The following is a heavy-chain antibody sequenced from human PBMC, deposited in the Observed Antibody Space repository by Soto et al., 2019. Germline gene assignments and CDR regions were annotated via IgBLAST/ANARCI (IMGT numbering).Heavy chain of an antibody. D-gene: IGHD6-6*01. J-gene: IGHJ4*02. CDR2: IHHNGST. CDR1: GASFSGYY. V-gene: IGHV4-34*01. CDR3: ARGHSTSGYDS. Sequence: SETLSLTCSVYGASFSGYYWSWIRQSPGKGLEWIGEIHHNGSTHYNPSLKSRLTFSIDESQSQFYMMLTSVTAADTALYFCARGHSTSGYDSWGQGSLVTVSS.